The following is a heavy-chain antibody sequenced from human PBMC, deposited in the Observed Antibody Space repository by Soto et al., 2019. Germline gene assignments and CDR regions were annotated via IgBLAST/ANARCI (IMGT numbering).Heavy chain of an antibody. CDR2: ISAYNGNT. Sequence: ASVKVSYKASGYTFTSYGISWLRQAPGQGLEWMGWISAYNGNTNYAQKLQGRVTMTTDTSTSTAYMELRSLRSDDTAVYYCARAGSLLHSSRWPHFDYWGQGTLVTISS. CDR1: GYTFTSYG. CDR3: ARAGSLLHSSRWPHFDY. J-gene: IGHJ4*02. V-gene: IGHV1-18*01. D-gene: IGHD6-13*01.